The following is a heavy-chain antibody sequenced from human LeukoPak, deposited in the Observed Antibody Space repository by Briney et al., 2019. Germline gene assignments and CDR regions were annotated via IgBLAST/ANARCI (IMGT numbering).Heavy chain of an antibody. J-gene: IGHJ6*02. CDR3: ARTDFWTTYGMDV. D-gene: IGHD3/OR15-3a*01. Sequence: GGSLRLSCAASGFTFSSYSINWVRQAPGKGLEWVSSISSSSSYIYYADSVKGRFTISRDNAKNSLYLQMNSLRAEDTAVYYCARTDFWTTYGMDVWGQGTTVTVSS. CDR1: GFTFSSYS. CDR2: ISSSSSYI. V-gene: IGHV3-21*01.